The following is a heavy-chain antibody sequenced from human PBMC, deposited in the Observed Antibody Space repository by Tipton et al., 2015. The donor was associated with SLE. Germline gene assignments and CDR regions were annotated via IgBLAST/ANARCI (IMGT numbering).Heavy chain of an antibody. V-gene: IGHV4-38-2*02. CDR3: ARDSSGSYQGDAFDI. D-gene: IGHD1-26*01. CDR1: DYSISSGYY. CDR2: IYYSGST. Sequence: TLSLTCPVSDYSISSGYYWGWIRQPPGKGLEWIGSIYYSGSTYYNPSLKSRVTISVDTSKNQFSLKLSSVTAADTAVYYCARDSSGSYQGDAFDIWGQGTMVTVSS. J-gene: IGHJ3*02.